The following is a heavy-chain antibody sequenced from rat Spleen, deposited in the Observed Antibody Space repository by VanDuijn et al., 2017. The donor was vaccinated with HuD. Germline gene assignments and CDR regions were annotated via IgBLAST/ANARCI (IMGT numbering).Heavy chain of an antibody. CDR1: GFTFSDYG. CDR2: ISAGGGST. Sequence: EVQLVESGGGLVQPGRSKKLSCAASGFTFSDYGMAWVFQAPTKGLEWVASISAGGGSTYYRDSVKGRFTVSRDNAKSTLYLQMDSLRSEDTATYYCGRHAGYYSGDYVMDAWGQGASVTVSS. D-gene: IGHD1-1*01. CDR3: GRHAGYYSGDYVMDA. V-gene: IGHV5-25*01. J-gene: IGHJ4*01.